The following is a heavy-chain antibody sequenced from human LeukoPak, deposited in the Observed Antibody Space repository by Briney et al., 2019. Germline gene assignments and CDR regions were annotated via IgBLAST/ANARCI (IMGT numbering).Heavy chain of an antibody. CDR2: INHSGST. J-gene: IGHJ6*03. Sequence: PSETLSLTCAVYGGSFSGYYWSWIRQPPGKGLEWIGEINHSGSTNYNPSLKSRVTISVDTSKNQFSLKLSSVTAADTAVYYCAKDSGRTDAFGTSSPYYMDVWGKGTTVTISS. CDR3: AKDSGRTDAFGTSSPYYMDV. D-gene: IGHD3-10*01. CDR1: GGSFSGYY. V-gene: IGHV4-34*01.